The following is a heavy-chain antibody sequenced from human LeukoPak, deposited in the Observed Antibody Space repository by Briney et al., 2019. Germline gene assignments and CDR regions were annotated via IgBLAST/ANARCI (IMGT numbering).Heavy chain of an antibody. CDR1: GFTFSSYA. V-gene: IGHV3-23*01. CDR3: AKAPLGRCTGAICYSFDY. D-gene: IGHD2-8*02. Sequence: GGSLRLSSAASGFTFSSYAMSWVRQAPGKGLEWVSAISGSDAGTYYADSVKGRFTISRDNSKNTLYLQMNSLRAEDAAVYYCAKAPLGRCTGAICYSFDYWGQGTLVTVSS. J-gene: IGHJ4*02. CDR2: ISGSDAGT.